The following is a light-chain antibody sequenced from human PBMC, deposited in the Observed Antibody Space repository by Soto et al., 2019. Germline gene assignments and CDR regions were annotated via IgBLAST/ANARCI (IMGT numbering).Light chain of an antibody. CDR2: SNN. V-gene: IGLV1-44*01. CDR1: SSNIGSNT. CDR3: TAWDDSLNGLV. J-gene: IGLJ2*01. Sequence: QSVLTQPPSASGTPGQRVTISCSGSSSNIGSNTVNWYQQLPGTAPKLLMYSNNQRPSGVPDRFSGSKSGTSASLAISGLQSEDEADYYCTAWDDSLNGLVFGVGTKLTVL.